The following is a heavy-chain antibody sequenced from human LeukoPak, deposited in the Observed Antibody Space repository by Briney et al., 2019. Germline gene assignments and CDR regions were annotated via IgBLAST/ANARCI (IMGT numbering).Heavy chain of an antibody. Sequence: SETLSLTCTVSGGSISSYYWSWIRQPPGKGLEWIGYIYYSGSTNYNPSLKSRVTISVDTSKNQFSLKLSSVTAADTAVYYCAREVIAAAGRYYYGMDVWGQGTTVTVSS. CDR1: GGSISSYY. CDR2: IYYSGST. V-gene: IGHV4-59*01. J-gene: IGHJ6*02. D-gene: IGHD6-13*01. CDR3: AREVIAAAGRYYYGMDV.